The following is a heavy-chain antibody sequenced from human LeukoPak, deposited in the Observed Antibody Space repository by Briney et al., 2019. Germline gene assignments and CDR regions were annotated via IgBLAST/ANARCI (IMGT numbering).Heavy chain of an antibody. D-gene: IGHD6-19*01. CDR3: AKSQVTGWYDFDY. CDR1: GFTFSSYS. Sequence: GGSLRLSCAASGFTFSSYSMNWGRQATGKGLEWVSSISSSSSYIYYADSVKGRFTISRDNSKSTLNLQMNSLRPEDTAVYYCAKSQVTGWYDFDYWGQGTLVIVSS. J-gene: IGHJ4*02. V-gene: IGHV3-21*01. CDR2: ISSSSSYI.